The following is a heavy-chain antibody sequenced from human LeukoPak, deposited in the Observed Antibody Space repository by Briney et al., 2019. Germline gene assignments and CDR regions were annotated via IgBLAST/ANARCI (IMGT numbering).Heavy chain of an antibody. V-gene: IGHV4-39*01. J-gene: IGHJ4*02. CDR2: MYSSGST. D-gene: IGHD2-8*02. CDR3: ARHLTGSSFDY. Sequence: SETLSLTCTVSGGSISSSSYFWGWIRQPPGKGLEWIGSMYSSGSTYYNPSLKSRLTISVDTSKNQFSPKLSSVTAADTAVYYCARHLTGSSFDYWGQGALVTVSS. CDR1: GGSISSSSYF.